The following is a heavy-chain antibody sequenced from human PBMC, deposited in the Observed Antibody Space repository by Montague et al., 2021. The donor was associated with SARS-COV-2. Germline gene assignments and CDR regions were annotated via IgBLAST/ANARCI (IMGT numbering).Heavy chain of an antibody. CDR2: INHSGST. D-gene: IGHD6-6*01. J-gene: IGHJ4*02. CDR1: GGSFSGYY. Sequence: SETLSLTCAVYGGSFSGYYWSWIRQPPGKGLEWIGEINHSGSTNYNPSLKSRVTISVDTSKNQFSLKLSSVTAADTAIYYCARTPTRPLSLDSWGQGTLVTVSS. CDR3: ARTPTRPLSLDS. V-gene: IGHV4-34*01.